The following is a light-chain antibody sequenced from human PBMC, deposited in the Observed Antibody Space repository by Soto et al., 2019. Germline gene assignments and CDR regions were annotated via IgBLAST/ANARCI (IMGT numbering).Light chain of an antibody. CDR2: ELS. J-gene: IGLJ2*01. CDR1: SSDIGGYNY. CDR3: SSNAGSNNFVV. Sequence: QSALTQPTSASGSPGQSVTISCTGTSSDIGGYNYVSWYQQHPGKAPKLMIYELSKRPSGVPDRFSGSKSGNTASLTVSGLPAEEEADYYCSSNAGSNNFVVFGGGNKLTVL. V-gene: IGLV2-8*01.